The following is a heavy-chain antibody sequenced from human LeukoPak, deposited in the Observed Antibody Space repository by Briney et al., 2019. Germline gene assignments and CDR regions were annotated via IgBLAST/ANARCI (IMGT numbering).Heavy chain of an antibody. CDR1: GGTFSSYA. CDR2: IIPIFGTA. J-gene: IGHJ4*02. D-gene: IGHD5/OR15-5a*01. Sequence: SVKVSCKASGGTFSSYAISWVRQAPGQGLEWMGGIIPIFGTANYAQKFQGRVTITTDESTSTAYMELSSLRSEDTTVYYCASGVSDFTHPIDYWGQGTLVTVSS. CDR3: ASGVSDFTHPIDY. V-gene: IGHV1-69*05.